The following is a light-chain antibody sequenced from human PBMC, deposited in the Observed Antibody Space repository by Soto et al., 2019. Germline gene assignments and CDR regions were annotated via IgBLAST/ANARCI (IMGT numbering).Light chain of an antibody. CDR2: GAS. Sequence: EIVMTQSPATLSVSPGERATLSCRASQSVSSNLAWYQQKPGQAPRLLIYGASTRATGIPARFSGSGSGTEFTLTISSLQSGDFAVYYCQRYNNWPFTFGPGTKVDIK. CDR1: QSVSSN. V-gene: IGKV3-15*01. J-gene: IGKJ3*01. CDR3: QRYNNWPFT.